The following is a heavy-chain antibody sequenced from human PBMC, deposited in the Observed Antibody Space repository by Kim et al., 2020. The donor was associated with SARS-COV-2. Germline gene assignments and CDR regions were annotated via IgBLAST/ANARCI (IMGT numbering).Heavy chain of an antibody. D-gene: IGHD6-19*01. CDR3: ARIGWLDPLSDY. V-gene: IGHV3-48*03. Sequence: YTADSVKGRFTISKDNAQNSLSLQMSSLRAEDTAIYYCARIGWLDPLSDYWGQGTLVTVSS. J-gene: IGHJ4*02.